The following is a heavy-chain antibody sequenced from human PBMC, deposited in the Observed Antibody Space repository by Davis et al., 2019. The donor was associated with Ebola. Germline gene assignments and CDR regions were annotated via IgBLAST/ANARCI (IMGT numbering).Heavy chain of an antibody. D-gene: IGHD6-19*01. CDR1: GFTFSSYA. Sequence: PGGSLRLSCAASGFTFSSYAMHWVRQAPGKGLEWVAVISYDGSNKYYADSVKGRFTISRDNSKNTLYLQMNSLRAEDTAVYYCARQQWLVEYYYYGMDVWGQGTTVTVSS. J-gene: IGHJ6*02. CDR3: ARQQWLVEYYYYGMDV. CDR2: ISYDGSNK. V-gene: IGHV3-30-3*01.